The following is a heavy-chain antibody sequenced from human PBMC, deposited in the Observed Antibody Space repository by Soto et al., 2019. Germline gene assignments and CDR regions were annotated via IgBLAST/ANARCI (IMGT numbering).Heavy chain of an antibody. CDR2: ISSSSSTI. V-gene: IGHV3-48*01. CDR1: GFTFRSHS. D-gene: IGHD6-13*01. Sequence: PVGSLRLPCAASGFTFRSHSINWVLQAPGKGLEWVSYISSSSSTIYYADSVKGRFTISRDNAKNSLYLQMNSLRAEDTAVYYCASGLGLAAAGTGGDYWGQGTLVTVYS. J-gene: IGHJ4*02. CDR3: ASGLGLAAAGTGGDY.